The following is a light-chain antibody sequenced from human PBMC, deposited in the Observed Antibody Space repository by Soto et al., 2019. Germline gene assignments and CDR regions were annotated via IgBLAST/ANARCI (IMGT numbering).Light chain of an antibody. CDR1: QSIDSIS. CDR2: GAS. Sequence: EIVLTQSPGTLSLFPGERATLSCRASQSIDSISLAWYQHKPGQXPRLLIYGASSRSTAIPDRFSGSGSGTDLTITISRLEPEDFAVYYCQHYDSSLSTFGGGTKVDIK. J-gene: IGKJ4*01. V-gene: IGKV3-20*01. CDR3: QHYDSSLST.